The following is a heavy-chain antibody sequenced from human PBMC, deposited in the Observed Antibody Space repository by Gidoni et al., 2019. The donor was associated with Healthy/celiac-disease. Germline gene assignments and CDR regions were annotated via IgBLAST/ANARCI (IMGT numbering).Heavy chain of an antibody. V-gene: IGHV1-18*01. CDR3: ARDGRTTFDY. Sequence: NTNYAQKLQGRVTMTTDTSTSTAYMELRSLRSDDTAVYYCARDGRTTFDYWGQGTLVTVSS. CDR2: NT. J-gene: IGHJ4*02. D-gene: IGHD1-1*01.